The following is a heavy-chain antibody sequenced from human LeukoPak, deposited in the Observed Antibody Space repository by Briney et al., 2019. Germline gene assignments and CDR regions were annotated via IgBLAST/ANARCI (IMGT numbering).Heavy chain of an antibody. CDR2: INWNGGTT. CDR3: ARDPNYYDSSGYYPGWFDP. D-gene: IGHD3-22*01. V-gene: IGHV3-20*01. J-gene: IGHJ5*02. Sequence: PGGSLRLSCAAPGFTFDDYGMSWFRQAPGKGLEWVPGINWNGGTTGYADSVKGRFTISRDNAKNSLYLQMNSLRAEDTALYHCARDPNYYDSSGYYPGWFDPWGQGTLVTVSS. CDR1: GFTFDDYG.